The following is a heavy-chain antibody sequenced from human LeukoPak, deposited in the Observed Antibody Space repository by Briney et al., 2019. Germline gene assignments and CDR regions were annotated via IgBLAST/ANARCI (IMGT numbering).Heavy chain of an antibody. CDR2: IHPGDSDT. CDR1: GYGFTSYW. CDR3: ARLEYGSFDP. D-gene: IGHD4-17*01. V-gene: IGHV5-51*01. Sequence: GEPLQIPSQGPGYGFTSYWIGWVRPSPGKGREWRGIIHPGDSDTRYSPSFQGQVTISADKSISTAYLQWSSLKASDTAMYYCARLEYGSFDPWGQGTLVTVSS. J-gene: IGHJ5*02.